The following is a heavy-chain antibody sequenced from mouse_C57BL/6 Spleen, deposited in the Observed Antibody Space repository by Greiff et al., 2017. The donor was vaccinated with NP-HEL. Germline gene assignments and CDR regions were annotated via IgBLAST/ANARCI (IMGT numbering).Heavy chain of an antibody. CDR3: ARSYYDYDGVWFAY. CDR2: INPNYGTT. D-gene: IGHD2-4*01. Sequence: EVKLMESGPELVKPGASVKISCKASGYSFTDYNMNWVKQSNGKSLEWIGVINPNYGTTSYNQTFKGKATLTVDQSSSTADMQLNSLTSEDSAVYYCARSYYDYDGVWFAYWGQGTLVTVSA. J-gene: IGHJ3*01. V-gene: IGHV1-39*01. CDR1: GYSFTDYN.